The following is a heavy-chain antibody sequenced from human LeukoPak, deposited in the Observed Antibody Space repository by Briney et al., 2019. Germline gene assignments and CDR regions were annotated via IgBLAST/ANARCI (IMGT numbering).Heavy chain of an antibody. CDR3: ARARGYYDSSGYYIRLRYFGY. D-gene: IGHD3-22*01. V-gene: IGHV4-31*03. CDR1: GGSISNGGYY. J-gene: IGHJ4*02. Sequence: SQTLSLTCTVSGGSISNGGYYWSWIRQHPGKGLEWIGYIYYSGSTYYNPSLKSRVTISVDTSKNQFSLKLSSVTAADTAVYYCARARGYYDSSGYYIRLRYFGYWGQGTLVTVSS. CDR2: IYYSGST.